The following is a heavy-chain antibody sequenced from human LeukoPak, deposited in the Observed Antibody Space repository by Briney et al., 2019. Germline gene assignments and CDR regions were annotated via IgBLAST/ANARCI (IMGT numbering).Heavy chain of an antibody. Sequence: GGSLRLSCVISGYTFTHYGFHWVRQAPGKGLEWVANIKQDGSEKYVESVKGRFTISRDNAKNSLYLQMNSLRAEDTAVYYCARAGGSFWGQGTLVTVSS. D-gene: IGHD1-26*01. CDR2: IKQDGSEK. CDR1: GYTFTHYG. V-gene: IGHV3-7*01. J-gene: IGHJ1*01. CDR3: ARAGGSF.